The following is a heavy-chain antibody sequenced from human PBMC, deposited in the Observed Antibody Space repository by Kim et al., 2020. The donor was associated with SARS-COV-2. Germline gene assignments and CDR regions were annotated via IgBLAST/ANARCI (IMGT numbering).Heavy chain of an antibody. CDR3: ARPYGGNPALFDL. V-gene: IGHV4-39*07. D-gene: IGHD4-17*01. Sequence: YNPSLKSRVTISVDASKNQFSLKLSSVTAADTAVYYCARPYGGNPALFDLWGRGTLVTVSS. J-gene: IGHJ2*01.